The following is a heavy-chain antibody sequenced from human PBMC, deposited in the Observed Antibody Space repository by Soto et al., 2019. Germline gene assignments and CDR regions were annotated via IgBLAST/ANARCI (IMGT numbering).Heavy chain of an antibody. D-gene: IGHD3-9*01. CDR1: GDTFKRYG. V-gene: IGHV1-18*04. Sequence: ASVKVSCKASGDTFKRYGINWVRQAPGQRLEWVGWIDKQHGETKYAQALQGSVSLTTDTSTNTAYLELKNLKSDDTAIYYCTRVVVIAPSALPTGDPWGQGSLVTVSS. J-gene: IGHJ5*02. CDR2: IDKQHGET. CDR3: TRVVVIAPSALPTGDP.